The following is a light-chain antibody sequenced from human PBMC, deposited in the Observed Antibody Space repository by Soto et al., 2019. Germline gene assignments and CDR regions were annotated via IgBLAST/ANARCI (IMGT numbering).Light chain of an antibody. CDR2: GTS. Sequence: IVMTQSPVTLSVSPGERATLSCRASQNISRSLAWYQQKPGQGPSLPIYGTSTRAGGVPARFSGGGSGTDFTLTISRLEPEDFAVYSCQQYGSSPTTFGQGTRLEIK. V-gene: IGKV3-20*01. CDR1: QNISRS. CDR3: QQYGSSPTT. J-gene: IGKJ5*01.